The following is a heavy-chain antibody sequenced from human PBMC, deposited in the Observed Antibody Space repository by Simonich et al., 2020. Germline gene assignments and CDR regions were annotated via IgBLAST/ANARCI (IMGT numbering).Heavy chain of an antibody. V-gene: IGHV3-30*18. CDR2: IWYVENNK. D-gene: IGHD4-17*01. J-gene: IGHJ6*02. CDR3: AKESTVSRWDYYYGMDV. Sequence: QVQLVESGGGVVQPGRSLRLSCAASGFTFSSYGMQWVSQAPGKGQEWVAVIWYVENNKYYADSVKGLFTISIDNSKNTLYLQMNSLRAEDTAMYYCAKESTVSRWDYYYGMDVWGQGTTVTVSS. CDR1: GFTFSSYG.